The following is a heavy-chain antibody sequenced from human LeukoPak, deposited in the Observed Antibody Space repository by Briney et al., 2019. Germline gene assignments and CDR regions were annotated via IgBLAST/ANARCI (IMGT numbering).Heavy chain of an antibody. CDR2: INSDGSST. V-gene: IGHV3-74*01. D-gene: IGHD2-21*02. CDR3: ARVVVTSDDDY. J-gene: IGHJ4*01. CDR1: GFTFSSYW. Sequence: GGSLRLSCAASGFTFSSYWMHWVRQAPGKGLVWVSRINSDGSSTSYADSVKGRFTISRDNAKNSLYLQMNSLRAEDTAVYYCARVVVTSDDDYWGQGTLVTVSS.